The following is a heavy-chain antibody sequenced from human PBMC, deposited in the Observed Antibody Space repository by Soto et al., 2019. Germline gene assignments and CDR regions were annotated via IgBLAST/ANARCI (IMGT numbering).Heavy chain of an antibody. CDR1: GFTFSSYA. V-gene: IGHV3-23*01. Sequence: GGSLRLSCAASGFTFSSYAMSWVRQAPGKGLEWVSAISGSGGSTYYAESVKGRFTISRDNSKNTLYLQMNSLRAEYTAVYYCAKDRSSTIYYYYGMDVWGQGTTVTVSS. CDR2: ISGSGGST. D-gene: IGHD2-2*01. J-gene: IGHJ6*02. CDR3: AKDRSSTIYYYYGMDV.